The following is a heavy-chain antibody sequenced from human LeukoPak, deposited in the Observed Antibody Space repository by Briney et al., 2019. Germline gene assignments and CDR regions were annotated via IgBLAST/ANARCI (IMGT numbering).Heavy chain of an antibody. CDR3: ARLKAGYYDSSGRYYFDY. J-gene: IGHJ4*02. CDR1: GYSFTSYW. D-gene: IGHD3-22*01. V-gene: IGHV5-51*01. CDR2: IYPGGSDT. Sequence: GESLKISCKGSGYSFTSYWIGWVRQMPGKGLEWMGIIYPGGSDTRYSPSFQGQVTISADKSISTAYLQWSSLKASDTAMYYCARLKAGYYDSSGRYYFDYWGQGTLVTVSS.